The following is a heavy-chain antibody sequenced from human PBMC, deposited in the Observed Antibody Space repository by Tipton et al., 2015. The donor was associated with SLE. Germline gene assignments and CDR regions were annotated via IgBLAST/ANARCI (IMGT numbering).Heavy chain of an antibody. CDR3: AREGGIGAFDI. D-gene: IGHD3-16*01. CDR2: IKSDVSST. Sequence: GSLRLSCAASGFTFSSYWMHWVRQAPGKGLVWVSRIKSDVSSTSYADSVKGQLTISRDNAKNTLYLQMNSLRAEDTAVYYCAREGGIGAFDIWGKGTMVTVSS. V-gene: IGHV3-74*01. J-gene: IGHJ3*02. CDR1: GFTFSSYW.